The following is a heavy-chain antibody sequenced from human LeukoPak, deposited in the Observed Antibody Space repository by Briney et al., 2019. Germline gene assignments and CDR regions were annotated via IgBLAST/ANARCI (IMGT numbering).Heavy chain of an antibody. CDR2: ISSNGCST. V-gene: IGHV3-64D*06. J-gene: IGHJ4*02. D-gene: IGHD2-21*02. Sequence: GGSLRLSCSASGFTFSSYAMHWVRQAPGKGLEYVSAISSNGCSTYYADSVKGRFTISRDNSKNTLYLQMSSLRAEDTAVYYCVTDAPQTYCGGDCYFSYFDYWGQGTLVTVSS. CDR1: GFTFSSYA. CDR3: VTDAPQTYCGGDCYFSYFDY.